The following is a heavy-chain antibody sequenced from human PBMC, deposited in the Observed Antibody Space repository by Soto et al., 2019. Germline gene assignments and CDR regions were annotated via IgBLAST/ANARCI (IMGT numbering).Heavy chain of an antibody. CDR1: GYTFTSYG. V-gene: IGHV1-18*01. D-gene: IGHD6-13*01. CDR2: IGAYNGNT. Sequence: GASVKVSCKASGYTFTSYGISWVRQAPGQGLEWMGWIGAYNGNTNYAQKLQGRVTMTTDTSTSTAYMELRSLRSDDTAVYYCARSAVSSWSPNYYYYYGMDVWGQGTTVTVSS. CDR3: ARSAVSSWSPNYYYYYGMDV. J-gene: IGHJ6*02.